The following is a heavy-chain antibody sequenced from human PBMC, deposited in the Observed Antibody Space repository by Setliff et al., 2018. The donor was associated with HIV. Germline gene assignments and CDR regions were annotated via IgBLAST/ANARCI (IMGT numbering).Heavy chain of an antibody. D-gene: IGHD3-22*01. J-gene: IGHJ4*02. CDR1: GGSFSDYY. CDR3: AREIPYSYGGRGHPL. CDR2: VNRGRRT. V-gene: IGHV4-34*01. Sequence: SETLSLTCALYGGSFSDYYWSWIRQPRGMGREWIGEVNRGRRTNYNSFLKSRVTISIDTSRNQFSLTVSSVTAADTAVYYCAREIPYSYGGRGHPLWGQGTLVTVSS.